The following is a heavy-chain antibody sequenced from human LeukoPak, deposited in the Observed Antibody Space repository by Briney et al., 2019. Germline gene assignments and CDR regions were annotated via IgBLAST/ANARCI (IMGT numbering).Heavy chain of an antibody. CDR1: GYTFTNFG. CDR2: IIPIFGTA. CDR3: ARDCLEYSSSSGYDAFDI. D-gene: IGHD6-6*01. V-gene: IGHV1-69*13. J-gene: IGHJ3*02. Sequence: ASVKVSCKASGYTFTNFGISWVRQAPGQGLEWMGGIIPIFGTANYAQKFQGRVMITADESTSTAYMELSSLRSEDTAVYYCARDCLEYSSSSGYDAFDIWGQGTMVTVSS.